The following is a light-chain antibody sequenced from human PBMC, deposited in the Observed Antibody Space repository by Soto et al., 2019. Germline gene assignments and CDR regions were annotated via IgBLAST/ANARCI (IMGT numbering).Light chain of an antibody. J-gene: IGLJ2*01. Sequence: NFMLTQPHSVSESPGKTVTISCTRSSGSIASNYVQWYQQRPGSAPTPVIYEDNERPSGVPDRFSCSIDSSSNSASLTISGLKTDDEADYYCQSYHSGTVVFGGGTKVTVL. V-gene: IGLV6-57*04. CDR3: QSYHSGTVV. CDR2: EDN. CDR1: SGSIASNY.